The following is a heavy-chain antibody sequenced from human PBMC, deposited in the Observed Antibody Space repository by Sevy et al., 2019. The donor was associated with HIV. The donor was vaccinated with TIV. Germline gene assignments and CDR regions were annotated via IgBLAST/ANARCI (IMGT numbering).Heavy chain of an antibody. J-gene: IGHJ4*02. CDR2: IKSKTDGGTT. V-gene: IGHV3-15*01. CDR3: TTRIVRWGGDY. Sequence: GGSLRLSCAASGFTFSNAWMSWVRQAPGKGLEWVGRIKSKTDGGTTDYAAPVKGRFTISRDDSKNTLYLQMNSLKTEDTALYYRTTRIVRWGGDYWGQGTLVTVSS. D-gene: IGHD3-22*01. CDR1: GFTFSNAW.